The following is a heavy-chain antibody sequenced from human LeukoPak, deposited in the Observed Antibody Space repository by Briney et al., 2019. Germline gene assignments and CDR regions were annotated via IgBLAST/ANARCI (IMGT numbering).Heavy chain of an antibody. J-gene: IGHJ3*02. CDR3: ARWTNFHAFDI. D-gene: IGHD1-1*01. V-gene: IGHV3-30*03. CDR1: GFTFSAYG. Sequence: PGGSLRLSCAASGFTFSAYGMHWVRQAPGKGLEWVAVISYDGSNTYYADSVKGRFTISRDNSKNTLYLQMNSLRTEDTAVYYCARWTNFHAFDIWGQGTLVTVSS. CDR2: ISYDGSNT.